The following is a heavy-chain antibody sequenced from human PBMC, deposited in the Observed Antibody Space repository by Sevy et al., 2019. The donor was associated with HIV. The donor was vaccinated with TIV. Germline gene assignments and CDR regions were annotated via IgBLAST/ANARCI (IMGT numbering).Heavy chain of an antibody. CDR2: IYYSGST. V-gene: IGHV4-59*01. J-gene: IGHJ6*02. CDR3: ARALQDYYYALDV. Sequence: SETLSLTCTVSGDSISGYYWSWIRQPPGKGLEWIGYIYYSGSTNYNSSLKSRVAISVDTSKNQFSLKLRSVTAADTAVDYCARALQDYYYALDVWGQGTTVTVSS. CDR1: GDSISGYY.